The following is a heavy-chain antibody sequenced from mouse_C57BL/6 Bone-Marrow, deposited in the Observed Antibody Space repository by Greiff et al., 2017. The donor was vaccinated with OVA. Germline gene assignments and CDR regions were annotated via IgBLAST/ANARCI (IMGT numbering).Heavy chain of an antibody. Sequence: VQLQQSGAELVRPGASVKLSCTASGFNIKDYYMHWVKQRPEQGLEWIGRIDPEDGDTEYAPKFQGKATMTADTSSNPAYLQLSSLTSEDTAVYYCTTDYGSSYWYFDVWGTGTTVTVSS. CDR2: IDPEDGDT. CDR3: TTDYGSSYWYFDV. CDR1: GFNIKDYY. J-gene: IGHJ1*03. V-gene: IGHV14-1*01. D-gene: IGHD1-1*01.